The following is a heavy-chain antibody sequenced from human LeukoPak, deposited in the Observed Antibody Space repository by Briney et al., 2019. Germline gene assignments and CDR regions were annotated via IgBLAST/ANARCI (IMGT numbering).Heavy chain of an antibody. CDR2: TSTSGSSI. CDR3: ARDATTELGTVYMDV. V-gene: IGHV3-48*03. J-gene: IGHJ6*03. Sequence: GGSLRLSCAASGFTFSTYEINWVRQAPGKGLEWLSHTSTSGSSIHYADSVKGRFTISRDNAKNSLYLQMNSLRVEDTAVYYCARDATTELGTVYMDVWGKGTTVTISS. D-gene: IGHD4-17*01. CDR1: GFTFSTYE.